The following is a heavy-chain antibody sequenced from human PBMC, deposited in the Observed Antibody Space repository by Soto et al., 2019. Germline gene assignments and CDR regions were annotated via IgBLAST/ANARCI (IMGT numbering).Heavy chain of an antibody. CDR2: ITSTSSTI. Sequence: GGSLRLSCAASGFTFSDSAMNWVRQAPGKGLDWLSFITSTSSTILYADSVKGRSTISRDNAKNSLYLQMNSLRDEDTAVYYCARGRDHAFDIWGQGTMVTVSS. J-gene: IGHJ3*02. CDR3: ARGRDHAFDI. CDR1: GFTFSDSA. V-gene: IGHV3-48*02.